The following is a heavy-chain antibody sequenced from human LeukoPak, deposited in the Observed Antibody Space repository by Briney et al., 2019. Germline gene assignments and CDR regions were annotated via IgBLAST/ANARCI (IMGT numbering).Heavy chain of an antibody. Sequence: PGESLKISCKGSGYSFTTHWIGWVRQMPGKGLEWMGIIYPRDSDTSYSPSFQGQVTISADKSISTAYLQWSSLKASDTAIYYCARRWEQLTAFDIWGQGTIVTVSS. CDR1: GYSFTTHW. D-gene: IGHD1/OR15-1a*01. J-gene: IGHJ3*02. CDR3: ARRWEQLTAFDI. CDR2: IYPRDSDT. V-gene: IGHV5-51*01.